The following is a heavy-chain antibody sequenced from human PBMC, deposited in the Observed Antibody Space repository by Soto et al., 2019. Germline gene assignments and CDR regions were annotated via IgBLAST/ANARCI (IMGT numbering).Heavy chain of an antibody. CDR1: GYTFTSYY. CDR2: INPSGGST. Sequence: QVQLVQSGAEVKKPGASVKVSCKASGYTFTSYYMHWVRQAPGQGLEWMGIINPSGGSTSYAQKVQGXXTXTXXTSTSTVYMELSSLRSEDTAVYYCAREGVVGAFDLWGQGTMVTVSS. D-gene: IGHD2-15*01. V-gene: IGHV1-46*01. J-gene: IGHJ3*01. CDR3: AREGVVGAFDL.